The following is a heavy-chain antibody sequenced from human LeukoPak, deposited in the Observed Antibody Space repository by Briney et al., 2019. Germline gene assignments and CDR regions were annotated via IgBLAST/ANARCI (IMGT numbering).Heavy chain of an antibody. CDR3: ARGLVGATTWLDP. CDR2: NYHSGST. CDR1: GRPISSGGYS. Sequence: PSETLPHTCAVSGRPISSGGYSWSWIPQPPGEGLEWIGYNYHSGSTYYNPSLKSRVTISVDRSKNQFSLKLSSVTAADPAVYYCARGLVGATTWLDPGGQETLVTVSS. J-gene: IGHJ5*02. V-gene: IGHV4-30-2*01. D-gene: IGHD1-26*01.